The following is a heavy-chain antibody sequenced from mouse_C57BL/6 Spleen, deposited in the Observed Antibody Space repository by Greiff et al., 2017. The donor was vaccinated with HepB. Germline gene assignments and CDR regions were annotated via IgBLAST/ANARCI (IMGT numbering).Heavy chain of an antibody. CDR1: GFTFSSYA. CDR3: TRDQDDQTGGAMDY. CDR2: ISSGGDYI. J-gene: IGHJ4*01. Sequence: EVNVVESGEGLVKPGGSLKLSCAASGFTFSSYAMSWVRQTPEKRLEWVAYISSGGDYIYYADTVKGRCTISRDNARNTLYLQMSSLKSEDTAMYYCTRDQDDQTGGAMDYWGQGTSVTVSS. D-gene: IGHD2-3*01. V-gene: IGHV5-9-1*02.